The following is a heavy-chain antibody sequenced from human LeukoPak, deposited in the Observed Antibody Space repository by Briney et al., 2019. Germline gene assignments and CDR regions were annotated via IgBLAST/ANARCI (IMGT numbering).Heavy chain of an antibody. CDR2: ISYDGSNK. D-gene: IGHD6-19*01. J-gene: IGHJ4*02. CDR3: ATQWPDY. Sequence: RGSLRLSCAASGFTFSSYGMHWVRQAPGKGPEWVAVISYDGSNKYYADSVKGRFTISRDNSKNTLYLQMNSLRAEDTAVYYCATQWPDYWGQGTLVTVSS. CDR1: GFTFSSYG. V-gene: IGHV3-30*03.